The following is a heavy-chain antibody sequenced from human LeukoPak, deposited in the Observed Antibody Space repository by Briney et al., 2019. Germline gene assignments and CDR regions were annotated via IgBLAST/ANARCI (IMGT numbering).Heavy chain of an antibody. CDR1: GGTFSSYA. Sequence: SVKVSCKASGGTFSSYAISWVRQAPGQGLEWMGRIIPILGIANYAQKFQGRVTITADKSTSTAYMELSSLRSEDTAVYYCARDTRDGDQTGDDYWGQGTLVTVSS. D-gene: IGHD4-17*01. V-gene: IGHV1-69*04. J-gene: IGHJ4*02. CDR2: IIPILGIA. CDR3: ARDTRDGDQTGDDY.